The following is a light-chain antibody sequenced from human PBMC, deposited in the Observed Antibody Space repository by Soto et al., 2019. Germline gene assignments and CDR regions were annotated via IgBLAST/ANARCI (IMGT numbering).Light chain of an antibody. CDR1: QILSRN. CDR2: FAS. Sequence: EMVMTQSPATLSVSPGERPTLSCRASQILSRNLAWYQQQPGQAPRLLIFFASTRATGIPARFSGSGSGTDFTLTISSLQSEDFAVYYCQQYDKWPHTFGQGTKLEIK. V-gene: IGKV3-15*01. CDR3: QQYDKWPHT. J-gene: IGKJ2*01.